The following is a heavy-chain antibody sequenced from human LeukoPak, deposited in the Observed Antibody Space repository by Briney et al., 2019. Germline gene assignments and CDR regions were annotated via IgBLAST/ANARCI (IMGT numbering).Heavy chain of an antibody. V-gene: IGHV4-39*07. J-gene: IGHJ4*02. D-gene: IGHD4-23*01. CDR2: IYYSGST. CDR3: ASFPPDYGGNSYYFDY. CDR1: GGSISSSSYY. Sequence: PSETLSLTCTVSGGSISSSSYYWGWIRQPPGKGLEWIGSIYYSGSTYYNPSLKSRVTISVDTSKNQFSLKLSSVTAADTAVYYCASFPPDYGGNSYYFDYWGQGTLVTVSS.